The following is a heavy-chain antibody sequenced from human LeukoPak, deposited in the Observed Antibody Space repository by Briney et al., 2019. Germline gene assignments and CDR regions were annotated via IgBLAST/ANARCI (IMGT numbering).Heavy chain of an antibody. D-gene: IGHD2-15*01. CDR2: IYYSGST. CDR1: GGSISSGGYY. CDR3: AGYCSGGSCSY. Sequence: SETLSLTCTVSGGSISSGGYYWSWIRQPPGKGLEWIGYIYYSGSTNYNPSLKSRVTISVDTSKNQFSLKLSSVTAADTAVYYCAGYCSGGSCSYWGQGTLVTVSS. V-gene: IGHV4-61*08. J-gene: IGHJ4*02.